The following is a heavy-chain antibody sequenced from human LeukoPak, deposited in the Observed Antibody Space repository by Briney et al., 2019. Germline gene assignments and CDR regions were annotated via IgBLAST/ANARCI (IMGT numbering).Heavy chain of an antibody. D-gene: IGHD5-24*01. V-gene: IGHV4-59*01. CDR2: INYSGST. CDR3: ARSEMGGYTFDH. J-gene: IGHJ4*02. Sequence: SETLSLTCTVSGGXISSYYCSWIRQPPGKGLEYIGYINYSGSTNYNPSLKSRVTISVDRSKNQFSLKVSSVTAADTAVYYCARSEMGGYTFDHWGQGTLVTVSS. CDR1: GGXISSYY.